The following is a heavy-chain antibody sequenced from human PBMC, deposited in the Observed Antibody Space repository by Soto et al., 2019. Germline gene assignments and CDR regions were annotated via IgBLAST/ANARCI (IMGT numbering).Heavy chain of an antibody. CDR3: ARRGSDPPGVDY. D-gene: IGHD3-10*01. V-gene: IGHV5-51*01. J-gene: IGHJ4*02. CDR1: GYRFTIYC. CDR2: IYPCDSDT. Sequence: PGESLKISCNGSGYRFTIYCIGLVLQMPGKGLEWMGIIYPCDSDTIYSPSFQGQVTISADKSISTAYLQWSSLKASDTAMYYCARRGSDPPGVDYWGQGTLVTVSS.